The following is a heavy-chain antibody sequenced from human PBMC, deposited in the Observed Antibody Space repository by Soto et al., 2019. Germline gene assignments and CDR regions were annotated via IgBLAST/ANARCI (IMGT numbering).Heavy chain of an antibody. V-gene: IGHV3-30-3*01. CDR2: IMYDGNTE. J-gene: IGHJ5*02. D-gene: IGHD2-21*01. CDR3: TRPTCDGGNCYFAH. CDR1: GFVFGSYA. Sequence: LRLSCAASGFVFGSYAMHWVRQAPGKGLEWVAVIMYDGNTEYYADSVKGRFTLSRDNSKNILSVQMNSLRAEDTAVYYCTRPTCDGGNCYFAHWGRGTLVTVSS.